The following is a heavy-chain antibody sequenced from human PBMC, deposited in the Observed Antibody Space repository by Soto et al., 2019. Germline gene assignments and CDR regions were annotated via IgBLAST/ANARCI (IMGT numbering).Heavy chain of an antibody. CDR3: ARDNWNSY. CDR2: IHNDGSTT. D-gene: IGHD1-7*01. V-gene: IGHV3-74*01. J-gene: IGHJ4*01. Sequence: EVQLVESGGGLVQPGGSVRLSCAASGFTFSSYWMHWVRQAPGKGLMWVSRIHNDGSTTRYADSVKGRFTISRDNAKNTLYLQMSSLRVEDTAVYYCARDNWNSYWGHGTLVTVSS. CDR1: GFTFSSYW.